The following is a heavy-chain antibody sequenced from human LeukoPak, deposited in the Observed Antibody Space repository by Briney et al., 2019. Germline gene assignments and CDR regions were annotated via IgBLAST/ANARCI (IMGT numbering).Heavy chain of an antibody. CDR3: ARGTQNRYCSGGSCSSAGY. Sequence: GGSLRLSCAASGFTFSSYSMNWVRQAPGKGLEWVSSIRCSSSYIYYADSVKGRFTISRDNAKNSLYLQMNSLRAEDTAVYYCARGTQNRYCSGGSCSSAGYWGQGTLVTVSS. D-gene: IGHD2-15*01. J-gene: IGHJ4*02. CDR1: GFTFSSYS. CDR2: IRCSSSYI. V-gene: IGHV3-21*01.